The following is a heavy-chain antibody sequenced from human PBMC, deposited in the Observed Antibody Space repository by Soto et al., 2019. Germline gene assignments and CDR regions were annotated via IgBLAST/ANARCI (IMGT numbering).Heavy chain of an antibody. D-gene: IGHD3-9*01. Sequence: EVQLVQSGAEVRKPGDSLRISCKGSGYNFTTYWITWVRQMTGKGLEWMGRIDPSDSYTNYSPSFQGHVTISGDKSVSTAYLQWSSLRASDTAMYYCAILPRRNDDVLTGFSGYWGQGTLVTVSS. CDR2: IDPSDSYT. J-gene: IGHJ4*02. CDR3: AILPRRNDDVLTGFSGY. CDR1: GYNFTTYW. V-gene: IGHV5-10-1*01.